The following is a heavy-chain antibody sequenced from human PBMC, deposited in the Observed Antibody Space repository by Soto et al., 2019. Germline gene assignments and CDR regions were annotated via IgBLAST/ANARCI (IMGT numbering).Heavy chain of an antibody. V-gene: IGHV1-2*02. CDR3: ARQLAYCGGDCFTEPVDY. CDR1: GYTFTSYY. J-gene: IGHJ4*02. Sequence: QAQLVQSGAEVKKPGASVKVSCEASGYTFTSYYIHWVRQAPGQGLEWMGWINPDSGDTKYAQKFRGRFTMTRDTSITTAYMEVQMLTSDDTAVYYCARQLAYCGGDCFTEPVDYWGQGTLVTVST. CDR2: INPDSGDT. D-gene: IGHD2-21*02.